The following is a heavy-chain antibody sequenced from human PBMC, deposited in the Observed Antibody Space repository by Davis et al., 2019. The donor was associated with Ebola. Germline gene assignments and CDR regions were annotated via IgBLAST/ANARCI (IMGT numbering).Heavy chain of an antibody. J-gene: IGHJ3*02. D-gene: IGHD2-15*01. CDR2: ISFDGSKR. V-gene: IGHV3-30-3*01. CDR3: AREGGCSGSSCYSGGGAFDI. Sequence: GGSLRLSCAASGFTFSNYNVHWVRQAPGKGLEWAAFISFDGSKRDYPDSVKGRFSISRDNSKNTLYVEMNSLRPEDTAVYYCAREGGCSGSSCYSGGGAFDIWGQGTMVTVSS. CDR1: GFTFSNYN.